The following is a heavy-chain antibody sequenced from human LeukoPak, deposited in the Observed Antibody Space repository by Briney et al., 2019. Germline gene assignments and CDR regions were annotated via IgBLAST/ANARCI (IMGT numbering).Heavy chain of an antibody. Sequence: SETLSLTCTVSGGSISSSSYYWGWIRQPPGKGLEWIGSIYYSGSTYYNPSLKSRVTISVDTSKNQFSLKLSSVTAADTAVYYCARDAYYYDSSGYHNWFDPWGQGTLVTVSS. J-gene: IGHJ5*02. V-gene: IGHV4-39*07. CDR1: GGSISSSSYY. CDR2: IYYSGST. CDR3: ARDAYYYDSSGYHNWFDP. D-gene: IGHD3-22*01.